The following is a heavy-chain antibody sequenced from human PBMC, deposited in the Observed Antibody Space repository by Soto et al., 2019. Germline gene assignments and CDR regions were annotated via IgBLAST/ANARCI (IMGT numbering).Heavy chain of an antibody. J-gene: IGHJ6*02. CDR2: IYYSGST. CDR3: ARVKILYYYYYYGMDV. D-gene: IGHD3-16*01. Sequence: TSETLSLTCTVSGGSISSGGYYWSWIRQHPGKGLEWIGYIYYSGSTYYNPSLKSRVTISVDTSKNQFSLKLSSVTAADTAVYYCARVKILYYYYYYGMDVWGQGTTVTVSS. V-gene: IGHV4-31*02. CDR1: GGSISSGGYY.